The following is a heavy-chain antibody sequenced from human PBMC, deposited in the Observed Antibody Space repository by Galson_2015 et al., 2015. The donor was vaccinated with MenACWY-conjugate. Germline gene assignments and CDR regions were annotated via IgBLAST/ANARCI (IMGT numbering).Heavy chain of an antibody. CDR3: AKSFVQFPGISYYFDY. CDR2: ISGSGGST. V-gene: IGHV3-23*01. J-gene: IGHJ4*02. D-gene: IGHD2-21*01. CDR1: GFTFSSYA. Sequence: SLRLSCAASGFTFSSYAMSWVRQAPGKGLEWVSAISGSGGSTYYADSVKGRFTISRDNSKNTLYLQMNSLRAEDTAVYYCAKSFVQFPGISYYFDYWGQGTLVTVSS.